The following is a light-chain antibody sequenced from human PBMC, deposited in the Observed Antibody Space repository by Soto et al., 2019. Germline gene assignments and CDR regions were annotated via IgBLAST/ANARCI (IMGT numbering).Light chain of an antibody. J-gene: IGLJ2*01. V-gene: IGLV1-44*01. CDR2: GNH. CDR3: VAWDDSMNGHVA. Sequence: QSVLTQPPSASGTPGQRVAISCSGSHSNIGLNHVNWYQQLPGTAPKLLIYGNHQRPSGVPDRFSGSRSGTSASLATILLQSEEEGDDYCVAWDDSMNGHVAFGGGTKVTVL. CDR1: HSNIGLNH.